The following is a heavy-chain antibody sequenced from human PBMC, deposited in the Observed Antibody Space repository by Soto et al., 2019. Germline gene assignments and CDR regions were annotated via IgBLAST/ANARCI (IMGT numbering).Heavy chain of an antibody. D-gene: IGHD3-10*01. CDR1: GFTFDDYG. CDR2: ISWNSNSI. J-gene: IGHJ4*02. Sequence: EVQLVESGGGLVQPGRSLRLSCAASGFTFDDYGMHWVRQVPGKGLEWVSGISWNSNSIIYADSVKGRFTISRDNDKNSLYLAMNSLRAEDTALYFCARKYYYDSGTLSYDFDYWGQGTLVTVSS. CDR3: ARKYYYDSGTLSYDFDY. V-gene: IGHV3-9*01.